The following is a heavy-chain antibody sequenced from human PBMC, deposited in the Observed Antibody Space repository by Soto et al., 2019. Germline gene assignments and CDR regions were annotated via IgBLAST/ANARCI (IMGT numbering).Heavy chain of an antibody. CDR3: ARVKAQIVSSGWYGGDDI. CDR1: GFTFSTYS. V-gene: IGHV3-23*01. J-gene: IGHJ3*02. Sequence: EVQLLESGGGLVQPGGSLRLSCAASGFTFSTYSMTWVRQAPGKGLEWVSTIRDSGHSTHYADSVRGRFAISRDNSKKTRFRQMNSLRAEDAAVYYCARVKAQIVSSGWYGGDDIWGQGTMVTVSS. CDR2: IRDSGHST. D-gene: IGHD6-19*01.